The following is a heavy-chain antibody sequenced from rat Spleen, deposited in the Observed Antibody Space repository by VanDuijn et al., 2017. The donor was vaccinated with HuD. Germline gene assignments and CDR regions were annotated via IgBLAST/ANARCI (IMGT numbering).Heavy chain of an antibody. Sequence: QVQLKESGPGLVQPSQTLSLTCTVSGFSLTRYHVIWVRQSPGKGLEWMGIIWGDGNTDYNSPLKSRLSINRDTSKSQVFLKMNSLQTDDTAIYYCTRSSWDYWGQGVMVTVSS. V-gene: IGHV2S75*01. D-gene: IGHD1-2*01. CDR3: TRSSWDY. J-gene: IGHJ2*01. CDR2: IWGDGNT. CDR1: GFSLTRYH.